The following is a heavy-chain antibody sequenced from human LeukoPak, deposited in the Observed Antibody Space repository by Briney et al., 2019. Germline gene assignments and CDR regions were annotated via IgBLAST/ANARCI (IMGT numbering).Heavy chain of an antibody. CDR1: GGSISSYY. J-gene: IGHJ4*02. CDR3: ARDPGYSSSWYYFDY. D-gene: IGHD6-13*01. CDR2: IYYSGST. Sequence: PSETLSLTCTVSGGSISSYYWSWIRQPPGKGLEWSGYIYYSGSTNYNPSLKSRVAISVDTSKNQFSLKLSSVTAADTAVYYCARDPGYSSSWYYFDYWGQGTLVTVSS. V-gene: IGHV4-59*01.